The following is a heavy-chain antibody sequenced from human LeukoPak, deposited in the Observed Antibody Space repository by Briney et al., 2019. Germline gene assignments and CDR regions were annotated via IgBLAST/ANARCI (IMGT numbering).Heavy chain of an antibody. CDR2: IYYSGST. J-gene: IGHJ6*03. CDR1: GGSISSSSYY. CDR3: ARHVGYSSSWYPDYYYYSYMDV. V-gene: IGHV4-39*01. D-gene: IGHD6-13*01. Sequence: PSETLSLTCTVSGGSISSSSYYWGWIRQPPRKGLEWIGSIYYSGSTYYNPSLKSRVTISVDTSKNQFSLKLSSVTAADTAVYYCARHVGYSSSWYPDYYYYSYMDVWGKGTTVTVSS.